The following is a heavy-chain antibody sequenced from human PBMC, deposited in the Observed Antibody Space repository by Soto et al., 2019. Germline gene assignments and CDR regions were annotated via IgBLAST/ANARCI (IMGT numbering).Heavy chain of an antibody. D-gene: IGHD1-26*01. CDR2: IKQDGSEE. Sequence: EVQLVESGGGLVQPGGSLRLSCAASGFTLGSYWMAWVRQAPGKGLEWVATIKQDGSEEYYVDSVKGRFTISRDNAKNSRSRQMNSVRVEDTAVDHGVGEFINGQVGYFQHWGLGTLVTVSS. CDR1: GFTLGSYW. V-gene: IGHV3-7*01. J-gene: IGHJ1*01. CDR3: VGEFINGQVGYFQH.